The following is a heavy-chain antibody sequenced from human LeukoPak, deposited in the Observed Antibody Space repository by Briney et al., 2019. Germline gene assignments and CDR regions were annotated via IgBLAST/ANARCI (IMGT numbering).Heavy chain of an antibody. Sequence: GGSLRLSCAASGFSFSDFGMHWVRQAPGKRLEWVAFIRYDGKNKDYADSVKGRFTISRDDSKNTLYLQMNNLRAEDTAVYYCAKTIPAIRGEIDYWGQGTLVTVSS. V-gene: IGHV3-30*02. J-gene: IGHJ4*02. CDR1: GFSFSDFG. CDR3: AKTIPAIRGEIDY. D-gene: IGHD3-10*01. CDR2: IRYDGKNK.